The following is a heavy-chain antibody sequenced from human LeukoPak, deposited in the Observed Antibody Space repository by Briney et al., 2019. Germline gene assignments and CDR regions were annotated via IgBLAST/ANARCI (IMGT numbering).Heavy chain of an antibody. Sequence: SETLSLTCTVSGGSISSSSYYWGWIRQPPGKGLEWIGSIYYSGSTYYNPSLKSRVTISVDTSNNQFSLKLSSVTAADPAVHYCASRSGYYYLNWFDPWGQGTLVTVSS. J-gene: IGHJ5*02. V-gene: IGHV4-39*07. D-gene: IGHD3-22*01. CDR2: IYYSGST. CDR3: ASRSGYYYLNWFDP. CDR1: GGSISSSSYY.